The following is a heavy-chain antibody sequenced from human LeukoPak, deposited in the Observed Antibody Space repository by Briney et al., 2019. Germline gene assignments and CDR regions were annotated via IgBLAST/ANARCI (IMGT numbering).Heavy chain of an antibody. Sequence: GGSLRLSCAASGFTFSGYSVNWVRQAPGKGLEWVSYISSSSNKIYYADSVKGRFITSRDNAKNSLYLQMNSLRDEDTAVYYCARSDLRFLELLDYWGQGTLVTVSS. D-gene: IGHD3-3*01. V-gene: IGHV3-48*02. CDR1: GFTFSGYS. CDR2: ISSSSNKI. J-gene: IGHJ4*02. CDR3: ARSDLRFLELLDY.